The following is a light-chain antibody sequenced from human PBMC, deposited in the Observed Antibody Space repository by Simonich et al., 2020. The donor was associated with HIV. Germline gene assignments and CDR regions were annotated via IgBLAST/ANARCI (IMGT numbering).Light chain of an antibody. CDR3: QQYYSSPPT. V-gene: IGKV4-1*01. J-gene: IGKJ1*01. CDR1: RSVLYSSNNKNY. CDR2: WAS. Sequence: DIVMTQSPDSLAVSLGERATIKCKSSRSVLYSSNNKNYLAWYQQKTGQPPNLLIYWASTRESGVPDRFSASGSGTDFTLTISSLQAEDVAVYYCQQYYSSPPTFGQGTKVEIK.